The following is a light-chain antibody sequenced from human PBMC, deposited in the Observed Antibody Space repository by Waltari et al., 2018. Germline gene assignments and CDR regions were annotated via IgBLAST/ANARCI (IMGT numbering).Light chain of an antibody. CDR3: QQTYSTPDT. Sequence: DIQMTQSPSSLSAPVGDRVTITCRASQSITSFLNWYQQKPGKAPKLLIYAASNLQSGVPSRFSGSGSGTDFSLTISSLRPEDFATYYCQQTYSTPDTFGGGTKVEIK. V-gene: IGKV1-39*01. CDR2: AAS. J-gene: IGKJ4*01. CDR1: QSITSF.